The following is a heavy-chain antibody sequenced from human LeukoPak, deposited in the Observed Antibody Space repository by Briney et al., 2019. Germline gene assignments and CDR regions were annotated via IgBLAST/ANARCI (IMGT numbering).Heavy chain of an antibody. Sequence: SETLSLTCAVYGGSFSGYYWSWIRQPPGKGLEWIGEINHSGSTNYNPSLKSRVTISVDTSKNQFSLKLSSATAADTAVYYCARGPGSITMVRGGENWFDPWGQGTLVTVSS. CDR3: ARGPGSITMVRGGENWFDP. CDR2: INHSGST. J-gene: IGHJ5*02. D-gene: IGHD3-10*01. CDR1: GGSFSGYY. V-gene: IGHV4-34*01.